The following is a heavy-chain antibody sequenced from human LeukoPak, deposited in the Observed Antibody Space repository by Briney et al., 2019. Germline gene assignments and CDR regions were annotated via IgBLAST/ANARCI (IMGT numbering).Heavy chain of an antibody. CDR3: AKIYDNVGCFDP. Sequence: PGGSLRLSCAASGFIFSNYGMHWVRQAPGKGLEWVAFIPYDAVNKYYADSVEGRFTISRDNSKNTLYLQMNSLRPEDTAVYYCAKIYDNVGCFDPWGQGTLVTVSS. CDR1: GFIFSNYG. D-gene: IGHD3-22*01. J-gene: IGHJ5*02. CDR2: IPYDAVNK. V-gene: IGHV3-30*02.